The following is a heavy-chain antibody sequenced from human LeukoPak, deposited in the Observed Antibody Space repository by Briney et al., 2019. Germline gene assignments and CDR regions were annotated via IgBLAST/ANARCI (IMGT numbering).Heavy chain of an antibody. V-gene: IGHV3-64*04. CDR3: ARDKGGFYDSSGYDFDY. J-gene: IGHJ4*02. D-gene: IGHD3-22*01. CDR2: ISSNGGST. Sequence: GGSLSLSCSVSGFTFSRYAMHWVRQTPGKGLEHVSGISSNGGSTYYADSVKGRFTISRDNAKNSLYLQMDSLRAEDTAVYYCARDKGGFYDSSGYDFDYWGQGTLVTVSS. CDR1: GFTFSRYA.